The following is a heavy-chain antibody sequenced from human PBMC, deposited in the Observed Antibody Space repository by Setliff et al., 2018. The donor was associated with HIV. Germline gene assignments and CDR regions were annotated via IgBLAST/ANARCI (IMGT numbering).Heavy chain of an antibody. CDR2: ISGSGGST. CDR3: GVSGGSSPGY. V-gene: IGHV3-23*01. J-gene: IGHJ4*02. Sequence: LRLSCAASGFTFSSYAMSWVRQAPGKGLEWVSAISGSGGSTYYADSVKGRFTISRDNAKNTHYLQMTSLRPEDTAVYYCGVSGGSSPGYWGPGTLVTVSS. CDR1: GFTFSSYA. D-gene: IGHD2-15*01.